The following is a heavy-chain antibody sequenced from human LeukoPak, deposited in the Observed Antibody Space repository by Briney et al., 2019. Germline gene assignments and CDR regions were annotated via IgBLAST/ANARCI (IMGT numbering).Heavy chain of an antibody. CDR2: IKQDGSEK. CDR3: ATLGGTARFDP. Sequence: GGSLRLSCVGSGFTFSSYWMSWVHQAPGRGLEWVANIKQDGSEKDYVDSVKGRFTISRDNAKNSLYLQMSNLRAEDTAIYYCATLGGTARFDPWGQGTLVTVSS. D-gene: IGHD1-7*01. CDR1: GFTFSSYW. V-gene: IGHV3-7*01. J-gene: IGHJ5*02.